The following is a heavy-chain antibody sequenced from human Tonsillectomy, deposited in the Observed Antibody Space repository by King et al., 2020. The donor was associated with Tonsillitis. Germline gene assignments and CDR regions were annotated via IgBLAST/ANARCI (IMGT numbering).Heavy chain of an antibody. CDR1: GGSISSGNYY. CDR3: ASDSPASGTKFDS. Sequence: QLQESGPGLVKPSQTLSLTCTVSGGSISSGNYYWIWIRQPAGKGLEWIGRIYISGGTDYNPPLRSRITMSVDTSKNQFSLKLSSVTAADTAVYYCASDSPASGTKFDSWGQGTLVTVSS. V-gene: IGHV4-61*02. J-gene: IGHJ5*01. CDR2: IYISGGT. D-gene: IGHD1-26*01.